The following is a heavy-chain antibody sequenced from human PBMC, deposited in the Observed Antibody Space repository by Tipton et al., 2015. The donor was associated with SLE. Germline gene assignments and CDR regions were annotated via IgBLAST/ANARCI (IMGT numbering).Heavy chain of an antibody. V-gene: IGHV3-30*18. D-gene: IGHD6-13*01. CDR2: ISYDGSNK. CDR1: GFTFSSYG. J-gene: IGHJ6*02. CDR3: AKDQDSSSWLPGYYYGMDV. Sequence: SLRLSCAASGFTFSSYGMHWVRQAPGKGLEWVAVISYDGSNKYYADSVKGRFTISRDNSKNTLYLQMNSLRAEDTAVYYCAKDQDSSSWLPGYYYGMDVWGQGTTVTVSS.